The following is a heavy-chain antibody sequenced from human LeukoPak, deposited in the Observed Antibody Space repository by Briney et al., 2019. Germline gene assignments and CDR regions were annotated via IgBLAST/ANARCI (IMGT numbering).Heavy chain of an antibody. Sequence: ASVKVSCKASGGTFSSYAISWVRQAPGQGLERMGWISAYNGNTNYAQKLQGRVTMTTDTSTSTAYMELRSLRSDDTAVYYCATLNPPTGIAGGGFDPWGQGTLVTVSS. CDR3: ATLNPPTGIAGGGFDP. CDR1: GGTFSSYA. J-gene: IGHJ5*02. D-gene: IGHD4-17*01. CDR2: ISAYNGNT. V-gene: IGHV1-18*01.